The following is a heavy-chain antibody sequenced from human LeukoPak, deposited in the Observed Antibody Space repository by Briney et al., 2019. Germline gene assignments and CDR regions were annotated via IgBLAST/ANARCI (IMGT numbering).Heavy chain of an antibody. V-gene: IGHV1-69*04. J-gene: IGHJ4*02. CDR3: ASQGIAAAVHFDY. CDR1: GGTFSSYA. CDR2: IIPILGIA. Sequence: ASVKVSCKASGGTFSSYAISWVRQAPGQGLEWMGRIIPILGIANYAQKFQGRVTITADKSTSTAYMELSGLRSEDTAVYYCASQGIAAAVHFDYWGQGTLVTVPS. D-gene: IGHD6-13*01.